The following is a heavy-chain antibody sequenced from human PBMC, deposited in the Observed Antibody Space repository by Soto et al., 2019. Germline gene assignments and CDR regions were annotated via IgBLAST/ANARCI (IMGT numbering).Heavy chain of an antibody. D-gene: IGHD5-12*01. CDR2: IYYSGNT. V-gene: IGHV4-59*01. CDR3: VRGGYVHAFDY. CDR1: GGSISYYY. Sequence: SETLSLTCTVSGGSISYYYWGWIRQPPGKGLEWIGSIYYSGNTHYNPSLKSRVTISVDTSMNQFSLNLDSVTAVDSAVYYCVRGGYVHAFDYWGPGAIVTVSS. J-gene: IGHJ4*02.